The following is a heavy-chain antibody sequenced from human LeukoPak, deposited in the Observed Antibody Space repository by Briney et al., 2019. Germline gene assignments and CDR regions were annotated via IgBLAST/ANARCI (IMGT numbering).Heavy chain of an antibody. D-gene: IGHD2-15*01. CDR3: ARLEIVGYCSGGSCHNWFDP. V-gene: IGHV4-38-2*01. CDR2: IYHSGST. J-gene: IGHJ5*02. Sequence: SETLSLTCAVSGYSISSGYYWGWIRQPPGKGLEWIGSIYHSGSTYYNPSLKSRVTISVDTSKNQFSLKLSSVTAADTAVYYCARLEIVGYCSGGSCHNWFDPWGQGTLVTVSS. CDR1: GYSISSGYY.